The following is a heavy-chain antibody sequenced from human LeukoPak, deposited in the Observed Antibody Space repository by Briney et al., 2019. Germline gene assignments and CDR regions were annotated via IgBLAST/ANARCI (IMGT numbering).Heavy chain of an antibody. J-gene: IGHJ6*02. CDR3: ARDRADIFVSTYYYYGMDV. CDR1: GFTFSSYG. D-gene: IGHD3-9*01. CDR2: IQYDGSNK. Sequence: GGSLRLSCAASGFTFSSYGMHWVRQAPGKGLEWVAFIQYDGSNKYYADSVKGRFTISRDNSKNTLYLQMNSLRAEDTAVYYCARDRADIFVSTYYYYGMDVWGQGTTVTVSS. V-gene: IGHV3-30*02.